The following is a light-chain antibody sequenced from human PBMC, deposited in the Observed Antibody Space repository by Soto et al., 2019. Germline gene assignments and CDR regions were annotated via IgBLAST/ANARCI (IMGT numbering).Light chain of an antibody. CDR2: GAS. Sequence: EIVLTQSPGTLSLSPGERVTLSCRASQSVSSTYLAWYQQKPGQAPRLLIYGASSRATGIPDRFSGSGSGTDFTPTISRLEPEDFAVYFCHQFGSSRVYTFGQGTKLDIK. V-gene: IGKV3-20*01. J-gene: IGKJ2*01. CDR3: HQFGSSRVYT. CDR1: QSVSSTY.